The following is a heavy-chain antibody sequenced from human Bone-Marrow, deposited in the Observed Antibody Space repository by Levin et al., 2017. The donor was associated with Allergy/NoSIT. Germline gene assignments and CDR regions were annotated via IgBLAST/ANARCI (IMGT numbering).Heavy chain of an antibody. J-gene: IGHJ3*02. V-gene: IGHV3-7*01. CDR3: RVDAFDI. Sequence: ASVKVSCAASGFSFSSYWMSWVRQAPGKGLEWVANIKLDGSEKNYVDSVKGRFTISRDNAKNSLYLQMNSLGVEDTAVYYCRVDAFDIWGQGTMVTVSS. CDR1: GFSFSSYW. CDR2: IKLDGSEK.